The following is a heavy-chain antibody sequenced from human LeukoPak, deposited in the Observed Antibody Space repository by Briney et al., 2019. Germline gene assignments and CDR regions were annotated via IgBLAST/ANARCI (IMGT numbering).Heavy chain of an antibody. CDR3: ARDQGQWLVLGIDY. V-gene: IGHV3-33*01. J-gene: IGHJ4*02. CDR2: IWYDGSNK. D-gene: IGHD6-19*01. CDR1: GFTFSSYG. Sequence: GGSLRLSCAASGFTFSSYGMHWVRQAPGKGLEWVAVIWYDGSNKYYADSVKGRFTISRDNSKNTLYLQMNSLRAEDTAVYYCARDQGQWLVLGIDYWGQGTLVTVSS.